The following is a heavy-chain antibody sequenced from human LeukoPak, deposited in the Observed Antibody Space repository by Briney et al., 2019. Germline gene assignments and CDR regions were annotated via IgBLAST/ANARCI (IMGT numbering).Heavy chain of an antibody. CDR2: ISAYNGNT. V-gene: IGHV1-18*01. CDR1: GYTFTSYG. D-gene: IGHD6-13*01. J-gene: IGHJ4*02. CDR3: ARGDTGYSSSWASWYFDY. Sequence: ASVKVSCKASGYTFTSYGISWVRQAPGQGLEWMGWISAYNGNTNYAQKLQGRVTMTTDTSTSTAYMELRSLRSDDTAVYYCARGDTGYSSSWASWYFDYWGRGTLVTVSS.